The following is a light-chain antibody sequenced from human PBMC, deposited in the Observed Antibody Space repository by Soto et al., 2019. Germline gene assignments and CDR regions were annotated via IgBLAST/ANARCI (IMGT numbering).Light chain of an antibody. CDR3: QQRSNWPPIT. V-gene: IGKV3D-20*02. CDR1: QSVRSNC. Sequence: EIVLTQSPGTLSLSPGERATLSCRASQSVRSNCLAWYQHKPGQAPRLLIYDASSRATGIPDRFSGGGSGTDFTLTISRLEPEDFAVYYCQQRSNWPPITFGQGTRLEIK. J-gene: IGKJ5*01. CDR2: DAS.